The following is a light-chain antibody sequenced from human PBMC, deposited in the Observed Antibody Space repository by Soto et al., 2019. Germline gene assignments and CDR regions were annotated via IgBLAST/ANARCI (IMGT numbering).Light chain of an antibody. CDR1: QSISSN. J-gene: IGKJ1*01. CDR2: AAS. V-gene: IGKV1-39*01. Sequence: DIPMTQSPSSLSASVGDRVTVTCRASQSISSNLNWYQQKPGKAPKLLIYAASSLQSGVPSRFSGSGSGTDFTLTISSLQPEDFAMYYCQQSYSAPQTFGQGTKVEIK. CDR3: QQSYSAPQT.